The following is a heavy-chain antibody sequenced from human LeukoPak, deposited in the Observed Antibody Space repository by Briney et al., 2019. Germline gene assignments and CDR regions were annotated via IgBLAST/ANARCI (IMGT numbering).Heavy chain of an antibody. CDR2: IYYSGST. D-gene: IGHD6-13*01. Sequence: SETLSLTCTVSGGSISSYYWSWIRQPPGKGLEWIGYIYYSGSTNYNPSLKSRVTISVDTSKNQFSLKLSSVTAADTAVYYCARRSYSSSWYLDAFDIWGQGTMVTVS. J-gene: IGHJ3*02. CDR1: GGSISSYY. V-gene: IGHV4-59*08. CDR3: ARRSYSSSWYLDAFDI.